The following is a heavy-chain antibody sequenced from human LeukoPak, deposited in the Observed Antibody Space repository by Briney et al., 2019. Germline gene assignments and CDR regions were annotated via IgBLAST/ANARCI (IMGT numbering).Heavy chain of an antibody. Sequence: GGSLRLSCAASGFTFSSYEMNWVRQAPGKGLEWVSSISSSSSYKYYVDSVKGRFTISRDNAKNSLYLQMNSLRAEDTAVYYCARDVYGDGYWGQGTLVTVSS. J-gene: IGHJ4*02. D-gene: IGHD4-17*01. CDR1: GFTFSSYE. V-gene: IGHV3-21*01. CDR3: ARDVYGDGY. CDR2: ISSSSSYK.